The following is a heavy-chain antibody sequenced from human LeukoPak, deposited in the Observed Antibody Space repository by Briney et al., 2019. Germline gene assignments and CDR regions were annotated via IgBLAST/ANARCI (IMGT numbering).Heavy chain of an antibody. CDR2: IYYSGST. J-gene: IGHJ4*02. D-gene: IGHD5-24*01. CDR3: ARNRDGYNSFDY. Sequence: SETLSLTCTVSGGSISSYYWSWIRQPPGQGLEWIGYIYYSGSTNYNPSLKSRVTISVDTSKNHFSLKLSSVTAADTAVYYCARNRDGYNSFDYWGQGTLVTVSS. V-gene: IGHV4-59*12. CDR1: GGSISSYY.